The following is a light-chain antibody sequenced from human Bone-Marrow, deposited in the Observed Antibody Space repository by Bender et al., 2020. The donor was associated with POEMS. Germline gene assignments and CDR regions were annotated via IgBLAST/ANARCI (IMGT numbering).Light chain of an antibody. V-gene: IGLV2-8*01. CDR2: EVS. J-gene: IGLJ1*01. CDR3: ASYTTSGATYV. CDR1: SSDVGGYNL. Sequence: QSALTQPPSASGSPGQSVTIPCTGTSSDVGGYNLVSWYQQHPGKAPKLLIYEVSQRPSGVPDRFSGSKSDNTASLTISGLQAEDEADYYCASYTTSGATYVFGTGTKVTVL.